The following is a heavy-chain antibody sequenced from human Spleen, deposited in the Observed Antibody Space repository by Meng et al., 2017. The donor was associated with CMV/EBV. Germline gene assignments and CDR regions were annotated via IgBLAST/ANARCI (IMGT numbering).Heavy chain of an antibody. V-gene: IGHV1-2*02. D-gene: IGHD4-23*01. CDR3: ARESGVTNAGYYYYYGMDV. Sequence: ASVKVSCKASGYTFTDSSMHWVRQAPGQGLEWLGWINPNSGGTNYAQKFQGRVTMTRDTSISTAYMELSRLRSDDTAVYYCARESGVTNAGYYYYYGMDVWGQGTTVTVSS. CDR2: INPNSGGT. J-gene: IGHJ6*02. CDR1: GYTFTDSS.